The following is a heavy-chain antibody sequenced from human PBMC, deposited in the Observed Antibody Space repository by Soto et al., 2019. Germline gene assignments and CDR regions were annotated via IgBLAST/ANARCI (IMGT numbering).Heavy chain of an antibody. Sequence: QVQLVQSGAEVKKPGASVKVSCKASGYTFTSYGISWVRQAPGQGLEWMGWISAYNGNTNYAQKLQGRVTMTTDTSTSTAYMELRSLRSDDTAVYYCARDLYDFWRGYGYYYYYMDVWGKGTTVTVSS. V-gene: IGHV1-18*01. CDR3: ARDLYDFWRGYGYYYYYMDV. J-gene: IGHJ6*03. CDR1: GYTFTSYG. D-gene: IGHD3-3*01. CDR2: ISAYNGNT.